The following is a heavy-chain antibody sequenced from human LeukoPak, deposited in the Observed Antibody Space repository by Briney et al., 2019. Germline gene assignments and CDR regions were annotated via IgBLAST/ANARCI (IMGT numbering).Heavy chain of an antibody. J-gene: IGHJ5*02. V-gene: IGHV2-5*02. CDR2: INWDDQK. D-gene: IGHD3-22*01. Sequence: ESGPTLVNPTQTLTLTCTFSGFSLTTSGVGVGWIPQPPGKALEWLALINWDDQKVYSPSLQSRLSITKDTSKNQVVLTMTNVDPVDTATYYCAHRRDSSGYQYRWWFAPWGQGTLVTVSS. CDR3: AHRRDSSGYQYRWWFAP. CDR1: GFSLTTSGVG.